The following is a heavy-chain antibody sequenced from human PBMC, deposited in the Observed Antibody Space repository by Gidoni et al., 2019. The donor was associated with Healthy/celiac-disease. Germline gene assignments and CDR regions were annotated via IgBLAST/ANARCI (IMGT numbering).Heavy chain of an antibody. CDR1: GGSLRSGGYY. D-gene: IGHD4-17*01. V-gene: IGHV4-31*03. CDR2: IYYSGST. J-gene: IGHJ4*02. CDR3: ARGGYGGKALRYFDY. Sequence: QVQLQESGPGLVKPSQTLSLTCPVSGGSLRSGGYYWSSIRQHPGQGLEWIGYIYYSGSTYYNPSLKSRVTISVDTSKNQFSLKLSSVTAADTAVYYCARGGYGGKALRYFDYWGQGTLVTVSS.